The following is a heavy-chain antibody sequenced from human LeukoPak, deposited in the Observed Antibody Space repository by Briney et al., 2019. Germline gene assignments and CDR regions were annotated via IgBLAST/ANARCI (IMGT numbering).Heavy chain of an antibody. J-gene: IGHJ3*02. CDR1: GYTFTNYG. CDR3: ARRLDIVVSIVFDI. CDR2: ISPYNDNT. Sequence: ASVKVSCKTSGYTFTNYGLSWVRQAPGQGLEWMGWISPYNDNTNYAQKFQGRVTMTTDTSTRTAYMELRSLRSDDTAVYYCARRLDIVVSIVFDIWGQGTMVTVSS. V-gene: IGHV1-18*01. D-gene: IGHD5-12*01.